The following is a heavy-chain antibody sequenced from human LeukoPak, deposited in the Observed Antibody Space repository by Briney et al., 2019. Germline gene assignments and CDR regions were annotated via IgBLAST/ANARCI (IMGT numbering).Heavy chain of an antibody. CDR3: ARVGAIGGFDY. D-gene: IGHD3-16*01. CDR2: MNQRGSM. Sequence: SETLSLTCDVYGASFTGYYWSWIRQSPGKGLEWIGEMNQRGSMNYNPSLKSRVTISVDTSKNQFSLKLSSVTAADTAVYYCARVGAIGGFDYWGQGTLVTVSS. CDR1: GASFTGYY. J-gene: IGHJ4*02. V-gene: IGHV4-34*01.